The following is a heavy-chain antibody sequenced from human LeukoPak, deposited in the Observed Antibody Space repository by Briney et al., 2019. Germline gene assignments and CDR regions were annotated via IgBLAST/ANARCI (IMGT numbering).Heavy chain of an antibody. CDR3: ARASGAVWYFDL. V-gene: IGHV4-34*01. D-gene: IGHD6-19*01. Sequence: SETLSLTCTVSGVSISLGGYYWGWIRQPPGKGLEWIGEINHSGSTNYNPSLKSRVTISVDTSKNQFSLKVRSVTAADTAVYYCARASGAVWYFDLWGRGTLVTVSS. CDR2: INHSGST. J-gene: IGHJ2*01. CDR1: GVSISLGGYY.